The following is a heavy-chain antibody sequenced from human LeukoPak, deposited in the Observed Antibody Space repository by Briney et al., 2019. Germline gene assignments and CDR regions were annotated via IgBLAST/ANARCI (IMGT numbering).Heavy chain of an antibody. CDR2: ISYGGGNK. V-gene: IGHV3-30*03. D-gene: IGHD1-1*01. CDR1: GFTFSSFG. Sequence: PGGSLRLSCAASGFTFSSFGMRWVRQAPGKGLEWVALISYGGGNKYYADSVKGRFTISRDNSKNRLYLQMNSLRPEDTAVYYCALTTGTTVIEYWGQGTLVPLSS. CDR3: ALTTGTTVIEY. J-gene: IGHJ4*02.